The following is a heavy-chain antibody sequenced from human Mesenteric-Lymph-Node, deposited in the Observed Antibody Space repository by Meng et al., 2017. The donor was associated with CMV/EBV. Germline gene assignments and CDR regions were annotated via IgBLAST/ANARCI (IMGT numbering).Heavy chain of an antibody. CDR3: ARVVPAATDYYYYYGMDV. D-gene: IGHD2-2*01. CDR2: INSDGSGI. Sequence: GESLKISCAASGFTFNTFWMHWVRQAPGKGLVWVSRINSDGSGISYADSVKGRFTISRDNAKNTLYLQMNSLRAEDTAVYYCARVVPAATDYYYYYGMDVWGQGTTVTVSS. J-gene: IGHJ6*02. V-gene: IGHV3-74*01. CDR1: GFTFNTFW.